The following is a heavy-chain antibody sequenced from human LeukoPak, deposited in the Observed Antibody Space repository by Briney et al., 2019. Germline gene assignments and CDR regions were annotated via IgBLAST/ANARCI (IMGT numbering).Heavy chain of an antibody. CDR3: ARHGPYCTNGVCYPALFDY. CDR2: IYYSGST. CDR1: GGSINSYY. D-gene: IGHD2-8*01. V-gene: IGHV4-59*08. J-gene: IGHJ4*02. Sequence: SETLSLTCTVSGGSINSYYWSWIRQPPGKGLEWIGYIYYSGSTNYNPSLKSRVTISVDTSKNQFSLNLSSVTAADTAVYSCARHGPYCTNGVCYPALFDYWGQGTLVTVSS.